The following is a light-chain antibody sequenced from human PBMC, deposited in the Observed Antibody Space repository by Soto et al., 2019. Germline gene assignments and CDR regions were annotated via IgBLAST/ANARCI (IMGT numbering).Light chain of an antibody. J-gene: IGKJ4*01. V-gene: IGKV1-8*01. CDR3: PQYHNYPLT. CDR2: TAS. Sequence: AIRMTQSPSSFSASTGDRVTITCRASQGISSYLAWYQQKPGKAPKLLIYTASTLQSGVPSRFLGSGSGTDFTLTISCLQSEDFATYYCPQYHNYPLTFGGGTKVEIK. CDR1: QGISSY.